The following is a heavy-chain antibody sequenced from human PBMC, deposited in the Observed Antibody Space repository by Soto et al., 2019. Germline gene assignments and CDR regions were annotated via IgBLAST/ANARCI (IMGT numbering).Heavy chain of an antibody. Sequence: ASVKVSCKASGGTLSSYTISWVRQAPGQGLEWMGRIIPILGIANYAQKFQGRVTITADKSTSTAYMELSSLRSEDTAVYYCARDFTKSSSWPYYFDYWGQGTLVTVSS. J-gene: IGHJ4*02. V-gene: IGHV1-69*04. CDR2: IIPILGIA. CDR1: GGTLSSYT. D-gene: IGHD6-13*01. CDR3: ARDFTKSSSWPYYFDY.